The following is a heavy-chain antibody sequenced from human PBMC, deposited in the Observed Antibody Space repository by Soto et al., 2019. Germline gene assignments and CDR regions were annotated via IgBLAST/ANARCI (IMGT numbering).Heavy chain of an antibody. CDR2: ITQDGTEK. CDR1: GFTCSSYW. V-gene: IGHV3-7*03. Sequence: EVQLVESGGGLVQPGGSLRLSCAASGFTCSSYWMSWVRQAPAKGLVWVANITQDGTEKDYVYSVKGRFTISRDNAKNSLYLQMNSLIAEDTAVYYCTCQFSIAAAGLIPGPLEAAGDGMDVWVQGTTVTVSS. D-gene: IGHD6-13*01. J-gene: IGHJ6*01. CDR3: TCQFSIAAAGLIPGPLEAAGDGMDV.